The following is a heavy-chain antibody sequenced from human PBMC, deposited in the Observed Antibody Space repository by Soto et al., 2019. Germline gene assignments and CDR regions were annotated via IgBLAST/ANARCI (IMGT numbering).Heavy chain of an antibody. D-gene: IGHD2-15*01. V-gene: IGHV1-69*12. CDR3: VREGYCSGSTCFLDI. CDR1: GGTFGTYA. J-gene: IGHJ3*02. CDR2: IIPIFGST. Sequence: QVQLVQSGAEVKRTGSSVKVSCKASGGTFGTYAIGWVRQAPGQGLGWMGRIIPIFGSTNYAQEFQGRVTITADESTSTAYMELSSLRSEDTAVYFCVREGYCSGSTCFLDIWGQGTMVTVSS.